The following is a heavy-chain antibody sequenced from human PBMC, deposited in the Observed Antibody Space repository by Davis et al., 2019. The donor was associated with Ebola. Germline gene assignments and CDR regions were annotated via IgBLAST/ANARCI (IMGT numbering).Heavy chain of an antibody. Sequence: GGSLRLSCAASGFTFSSYAMHWVRQAPGKGLEWVAVISYDGSNKYYADSVKGRFTISRDNSKNTLFLQMNSLGAEDSAVYYCAISGAYSTLDQYYYYAMDVWGKGTTVTVSS. D-gene: IGHD3-16*01. CDR2: ISYDGSNK. V-gene: IGHV3-30*04. J-gene: IGHJ6*04. CDR3: AISGAYSTLDQYYYYAMDV. CDR1: GFTFSSYA.